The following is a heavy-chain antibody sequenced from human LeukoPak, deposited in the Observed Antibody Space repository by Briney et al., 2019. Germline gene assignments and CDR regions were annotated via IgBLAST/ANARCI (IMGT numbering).Heavy chain of an antibody. CDR3: AREVLGYMDV. Sequence: PSETLSLTCAVSGGSISSSNWWSWVRQPPGKGLEWIGEIYHSGSTNYNPSLKSRVTISVDTSKNQFSLKLSSVTAADTAVYYCAREVLGYMDVWGKGTTVTVSS. CDR1: GGSISSSNW. J-gene: IGHJ6*03. CDR2: IYHSGST. D-gene: IGHD4/OR15-4a*01. V-gene: IGHV4-4*02.